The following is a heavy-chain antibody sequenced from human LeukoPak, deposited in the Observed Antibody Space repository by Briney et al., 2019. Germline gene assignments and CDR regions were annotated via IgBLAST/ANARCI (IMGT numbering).Heavy chain of an antibody. J-gene: IGHJ3*02. CDR2: ISYDGSNK. CDR3: AREYDSLSGAFDI. V-gene: IGHV3-30-3*01. Sequence: GRSLRLSCAASEFTFGSYVMRWVRQAPGKGLEWVAVISYDGSNKYYADSVKGRFTISRDNSKNTLYLQMNSLRAEDTAVYYCAREYDSLSGAFDIWGQGTMVTVSS. CDR1: EFTFGSYV. D-gene: IGHD3-3*01.